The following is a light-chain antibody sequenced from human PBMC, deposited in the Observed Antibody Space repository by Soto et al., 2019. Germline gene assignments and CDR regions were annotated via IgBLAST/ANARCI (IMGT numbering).Light chain of an antibody. J-gene: IGKJ1*01. CDR3: QQYQNSPRT. CDR1: QSVSTN. CDR2: DTS. Sequence: ERVMTQSPATVSVSPGERATLSCRASQSVSTNLAWYQQKPGQAPRLLIYDTSKRATGIPDRFSGSGSGTDFTLTISRLEPEDFAVYYCQQYQNSPRTFGQGTKVDIK. V-gene: IGKV3D-15*01.